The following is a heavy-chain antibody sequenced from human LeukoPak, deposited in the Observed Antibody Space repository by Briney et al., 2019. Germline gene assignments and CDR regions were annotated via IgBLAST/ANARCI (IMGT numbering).Heavy chain of an antibody. Sequence: SETLSLTCAVYGGSFSGYYWSWIRQPPGKGLEWIGEINHSGSTNYNPSLKSRVTISVDTSKNQFSLKLSSVTAADTAVYYCARWFRAAKYYFDYWGQGTLVTVSS. CDR1: GGSFSGYY. J-gene: IGHJ4*02. V-gene: IGHV4-34*01. CDR3: ARWFRAAKYYFDY. CDR2: INHSGST. D-gene: IGHD3-10*01.